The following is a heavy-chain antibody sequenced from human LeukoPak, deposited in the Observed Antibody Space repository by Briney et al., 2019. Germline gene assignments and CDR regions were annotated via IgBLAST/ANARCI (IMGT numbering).Heavy chain of an antibody. Sequence: PGGSLRLSCAASGFTFSSYGMHWVRQAPGKGLEWVAVIWYGGSNKYYADSVKGRFTISRDNSKNTLYLQMNSLRAEDTAVYYCARDQRPQQLVRAISYYYGMDVWGQGTTVTVSS. CDR2: IWYGGSNK. CDR1: GFTFSSYG. D-gene: IGHD6-13*01. CDR3: ARDQRPQQLVRAISYYYGMDV. J-gene: IGHJ6*02. V-gene: IGHV3-33*01.